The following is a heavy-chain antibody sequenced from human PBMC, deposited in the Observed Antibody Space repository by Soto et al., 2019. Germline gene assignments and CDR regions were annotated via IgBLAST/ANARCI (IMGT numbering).Heavy chain of an antibody. CDR1: GFTFSSYS. CDR2: ISSSSSTI. V-gene: IGHV3-48*01. J-gene: IGHJ4*02. CDR3: ATLPPRIVVVVLPFPS. D-gene: IGHD2-15*01. Sequence: GGSLRLSCAASGFTFSSYSMNWVRQAPGKGLEWVSYISSSSSTIYYADSVKGRFTISRDNNQFSLDLKSVTAADTAIYYCATLPPRIVVVVLPFPSWGQGSLVTVSS.